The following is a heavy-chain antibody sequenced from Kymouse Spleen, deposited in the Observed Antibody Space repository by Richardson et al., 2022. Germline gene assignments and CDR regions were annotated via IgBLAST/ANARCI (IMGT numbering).Heavy chain of an antibody. V-gene: IGHV4-34*01. J-gene: IGHJ4*02. Sequence: QVQLQQWGAGLLKPSETLSLTCAVYGGSFSGYYWSWIRQPPGKGLEWIGEINHSGSTNYNPSLKSRVTISVDTSKNQFSLKLSSVTAADTAVYYCARGWEYYFDYWGQGTLVTVSS. CDR2: INHSGST. CDR1: GGSFSGYY. D-gene: IGHD1-26*01,IGHD3-10*01,IGHD3-16*02. CDR3: ARGWEYYFDY.